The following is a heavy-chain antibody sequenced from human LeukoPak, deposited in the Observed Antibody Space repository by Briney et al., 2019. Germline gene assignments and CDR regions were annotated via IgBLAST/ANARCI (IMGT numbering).Heavy chain of an antibody. J-gene: IGHJ3*02. CDR1: GYTFTGYY. Sequence: RASVKVSCKASGYTFTGYYMHWVRQAPGQGLEWMGWINPNSGGTNYAQKFQGRVAMTRDTSISTAYMELSRLRSDDTAVYYCARVRTIFGVVTAFFDIWGQGTMVTVSS. CDR2: INPNSGGT. D-gene: IGHD3-3*01. V-gene: IGHV1-2*02. CDR3: ARVRTIFGVVTAFFDI.